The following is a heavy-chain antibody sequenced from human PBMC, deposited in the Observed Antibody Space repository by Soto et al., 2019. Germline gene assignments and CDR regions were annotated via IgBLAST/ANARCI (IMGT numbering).Heavy chain of an antibody. CDR2: IKSKTDGGTT. V-gene: IGHV3-15*07. D-gene: IGHD6-19*01. Sequence: EVQLVESGGGLVKPGGSLRLSCAASGFTFSNAWMNWVRQAPGKGLEWFGRIKSKTDGGTTDYAAPVKGRFTISRDDSKNTLYLQMNSLKTEATAVYYCTTTPYPGIAVAGNIDLPEDYWGQGTRVTVSS. CDR1: GFTFSNAW. CDR3: TTTPYPGIAVAGNIDLPEDY. J-gene: IGHJ4*02.